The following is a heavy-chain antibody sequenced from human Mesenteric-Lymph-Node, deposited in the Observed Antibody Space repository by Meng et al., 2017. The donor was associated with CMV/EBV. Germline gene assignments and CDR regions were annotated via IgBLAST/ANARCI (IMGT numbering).Heavy chain of an antibody. CDR1: GGSVSSGGYY. CDR2: IYYSGST. J-gene: IGHJ5*02. V-gene: IGHV4-61*08. D-gene: IGHD2-2*01. CDR3: ARVRRYCDSATCEA. Sequence: SETLSLTCTVSGGSVSSGGYYWSWIRQPPGKGLEWIAYIYYSGSTNYNPSLRSRLTTSVDTSKNQFSMRLSPVTAADTALYFCARVRRYCDSATCEAWGQGTLVTVSS.